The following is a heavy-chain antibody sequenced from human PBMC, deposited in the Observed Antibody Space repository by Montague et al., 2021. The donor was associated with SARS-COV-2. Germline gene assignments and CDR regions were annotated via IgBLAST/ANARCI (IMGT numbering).Heavy chain of an antibody. Sequence: SLRLSCAASGFTFSSYWMHWVRQAPGKGLVWVSRINSDGSSTSYADSVKGRFTISRDNAKNTLYLQMNSLRAEDTAVYYCARDAFYDYGDVWFDPWGQGTLVTVSS. D-gene: IGHD4-17*01. J-gene: IGHJ5*02. CDR3: ARDAFYDYGDVWFDP. V-gene: IGHV3-74*01. CDR2: INSDGSST. CDR1: GFTFSSYW.